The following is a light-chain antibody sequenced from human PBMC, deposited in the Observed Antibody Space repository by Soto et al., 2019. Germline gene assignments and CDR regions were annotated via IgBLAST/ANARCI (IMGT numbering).Light chain of an antibody. CDR3: QQYGDWPPET. Sequence: EVVLTQSPATLSVSPGDRATLSCRASQSVSRNLAWYQQKPGQAPRLLIYGASTRATGVPARFSGSGSATEFTISSSSLQSEDVAVYYCQQYGDWPPETFGQGTKLEI. J-gene: IGKJ2*01. CDR1: QSVSRN. CDR2: GAS. V-gene: IGKV3-15*01.